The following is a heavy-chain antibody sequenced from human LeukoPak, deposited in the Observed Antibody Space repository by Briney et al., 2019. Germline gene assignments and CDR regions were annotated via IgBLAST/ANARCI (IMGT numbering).Heavy chain of an antibody. CDR1: GYSFTNYW. CDR3: ARQTAMGRSGDY. D-gene: IGHD5-18*01. Sequence: GESLKISCTASGYSFTNYWIGWVRQMPGKGLAWMGIIDPSDSETRYTPSFQGQVTISADKSLSTAYRQWNSLKASDTAMYYCARQTAMGRSGDYWGQGTLVIVSS. CDR2: IDPSDSET. V-gene: IGHV5-51*01. J-gene: IGHJ4*02.